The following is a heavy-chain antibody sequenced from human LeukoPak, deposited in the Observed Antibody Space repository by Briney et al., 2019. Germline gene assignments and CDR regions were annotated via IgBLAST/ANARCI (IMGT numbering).Heavy chain of an antibody. Sequence: SVKVSCKASGGTFSSYAISWVRQAPGQGLEWMGRIIPIFGTANYAQKFQGRVTITADKSTSTAYMELSSLRSEDTAVYYCASGYYYDSSGYLDYWGKGTLVTVSS. V-gene: IGHV1-69*06. D-gene: IGHD3-22*01. CDR1: GGTFSSYA. CDR2: IIPIFGTA. J-gene: IGHJ4*02. CDR3: ASGYYYDSSGYLDY.